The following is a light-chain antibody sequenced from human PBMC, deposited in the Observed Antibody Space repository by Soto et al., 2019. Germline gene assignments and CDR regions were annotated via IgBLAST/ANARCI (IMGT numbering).Light chain of an antibody. Sequence: EIVMTQSPASLSVSPGDGATLSCRASQSVASNVAWYQQKPGQGPRLLIHGASTRAVGVPARFSGSGSGTDFTLTMSSLQSEFFAVYYCQQYHNWSPQYTFGQGTKLQSK. CDR3: QQYHNWSPQYT. J-gene: IGKJ2*01. CDR2: GAS. V-gene: IGKV3-15*01. CDR1: QSVASN.